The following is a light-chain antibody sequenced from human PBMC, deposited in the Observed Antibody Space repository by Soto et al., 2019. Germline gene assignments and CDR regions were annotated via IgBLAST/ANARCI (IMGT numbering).Light chain of an antibody. Sequence: EIVLTQSPATLSLSPGERATLSCRASQSVSSYLAWYQQQVGQAPRLLIYDASNRATGIPARFSGSGSGTDFTLTISRVDHEVFAFYYWQQRSNWAYTFGQGTQLEIK. CDR1: QSVSSY. J-gene: IGKJ2*01. V-gene: IGKV3-11*01. CDR2: DAS. CDR3: QQRSNWAYT.